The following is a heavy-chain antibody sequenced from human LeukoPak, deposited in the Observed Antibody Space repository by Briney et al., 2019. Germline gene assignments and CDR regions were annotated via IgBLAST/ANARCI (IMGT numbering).Heavy chain of an antibody. CDR1: GDSVSSNSAA. Sequence: SQTLSLTCAVSGDSVSSNSAAWNWIRQSPSRGLEWLGRTYYRSKWYYDYAVAVKSRISINPDTSKNQFSLQLSSVTPEDTAVYYCARDPVGGSTIFDYWGQGTLVTVSS. CDR2: TYYRSKWYY. CDR3: ARDPVGGSTIFDY. V-gene: IGHV6-1*01. D-gene: IGHD1-26*01. J-gene: IGHJ4*02.